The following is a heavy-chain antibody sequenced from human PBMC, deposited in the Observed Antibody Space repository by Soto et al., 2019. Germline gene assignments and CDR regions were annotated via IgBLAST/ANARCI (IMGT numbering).Heavy chain of an antibody. D-gene: IGHD5-18*01. CDR3: ARCLPGLGYSYGRYYYGMDV. Sequence: SETLSLTCTVSGGSISSSSYYWGWIRQPPGKGLEWIGSIYYSGSTYYNPSLKSRVTISVDTSKNQFSLKLSSVTAADTAVYYCARCLPGLGYSYGRYYYGMDVWGQGTAVTVSS. V-gene: IGHV4-39*01. CDR2: IYYSGST. CDR1: GGSISSSSYY. J-gene: IGHJ6*02.